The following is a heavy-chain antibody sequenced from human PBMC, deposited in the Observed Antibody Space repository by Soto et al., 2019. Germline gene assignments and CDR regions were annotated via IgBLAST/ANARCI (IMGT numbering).Heavy chain of an antibody. Sequence: QVQLVQSGAEVKKPGSSVKVSCKASGGTFSSYTISWVRQAPGQGLEWMGRIIPILGIANYAQKFQGRVTMTADKSTSTAYMELSSLRSEDTAVYYCARDGPGYCSGGSCYSFWGQGTLVTVSS. V-gene: IGHV1-69*08. CDR3: ARDGPGYCSGGSCYSF. D-gene: IGHD2-15*01. CDR1: GGTFSSYT. CDR2: IIPILGIA. J-gene: IGHJ4*02.